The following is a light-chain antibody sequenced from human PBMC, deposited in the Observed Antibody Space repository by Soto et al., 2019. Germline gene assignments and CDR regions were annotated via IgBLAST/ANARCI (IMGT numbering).Light chain of an antibody. CDR2: EVS. Sequence: QSALTQPASVSGSPGQSITLSCTGTSSDVGRYNLVSWYQQHPGKAPKLMIYEVSKRPSGVSNRFSGSKSGNTASLTISGLQAEDEADYYCCSYAGSSTYVFGTGTQLTVL. CDR3: CSYAGSSTYV. V-gene: IGLV2-23*02. J-gene: IGLJ1*01. CDR1: SSDVGRYNL.